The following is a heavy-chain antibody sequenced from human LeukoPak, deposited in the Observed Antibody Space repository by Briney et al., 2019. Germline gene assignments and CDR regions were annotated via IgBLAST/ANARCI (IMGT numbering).Heavy chain of an antibody. CDR1: GGSISSSNYY. J-gene: IGHJ3*02. V-gene: IGHV4-39*01. CDR3: ARATYDSSGYHGAFDI. Sequence: PSETLPLTCTVSGGSISSSNYYWGWIRQPPGKGLEWIGSIYYSGSTYDNPSLKSRVTISVDTSKNQFSLKLSSVTAADTAVYYCARATYDSSGYHGAFDIWGQGTMVTVSS. D-gene: IGHD3-22*01. CDR2: IYYSGST.